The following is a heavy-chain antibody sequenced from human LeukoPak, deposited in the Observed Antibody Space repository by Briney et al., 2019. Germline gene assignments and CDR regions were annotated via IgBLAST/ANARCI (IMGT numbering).Heavy chain of an antibody. V-gene: IGHV4-34*01. CDR1: GGSLSGYY. CDR3: ARGVRQYYYGSGSYYPPFYYYYYMDV. J-gene: IGHJ6*03. CDR2: INHSGST. D-gene: IGHD3-10*01. Sequence: SETLSLTCAVSGGSLSGYYWSWIRQPPGKGLEWIGEINHSGSTNYNPSLKSRVTISVDTSKNQFSLKLSSVTAADTAVYYCARGVRQYYYGSGSYYPPFYYYYYMDVWGKGTTVTVSS.